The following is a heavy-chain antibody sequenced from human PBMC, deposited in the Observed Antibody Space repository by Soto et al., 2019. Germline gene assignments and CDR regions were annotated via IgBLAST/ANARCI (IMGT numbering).Heavy chain of an antibody. CDR3: ATDLWTDAFDI. Sequence: GASVKVSGQVLRYTLTGLFMHRGRQAPGKGLEWMGGFDPEDGETIYAQKFQGRVTMTEDTSTDTAYMELSSLRSEDTAVYYCATDLWTDAFDIWGQGTMVTGS. CDR2: FDPEDGET. J-gene: IGHJ3*02. D-gene: IGHD3-3*01. V-gene: IGHV1-24*01. CDR1: RYTLTGLF.